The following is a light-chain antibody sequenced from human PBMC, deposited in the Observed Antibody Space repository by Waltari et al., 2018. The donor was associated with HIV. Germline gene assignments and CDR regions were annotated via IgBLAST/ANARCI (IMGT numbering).Light chain of an antibody. Sequence: QSVLTQPPSASGTPGQRVTISCSGSSSNIGSNYIYWYQQLPGTAPKLLLYRNNQRPSGVPDRVSGSKSGTSASLAISGLRSEDEADYSCAAWDDSLSGWVFGGGTKLTVL. V-gene: IGLV1-47*01. J-gene: IGLJ3*02. CDR3: AAWDDSLSGWV. CDR1: SSNIGSNY. CDR2: RNN.